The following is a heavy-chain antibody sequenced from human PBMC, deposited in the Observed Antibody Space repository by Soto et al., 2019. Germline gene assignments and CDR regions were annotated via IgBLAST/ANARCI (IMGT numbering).Heavy chain of an antibody. CDR3: ARVRYDRSGFDH. Sequence: QVQLQESGPGLVRPSGALSVTCAVSGDSISRSHWWSWVRQSPGKGLEWIGEISHSGITNYNPSLKRRVTISGDKSNNQLSLKLTSVTAAATAVYYCARVRYDRSGFDHWGQGTLVSVSS. CDR2: ISHSGIT. V-gene: IGHV4-4*02. CDR1: GDSISRSHW. D-gene: IGHD3-22*01. J-gene: IGHJ4*02.